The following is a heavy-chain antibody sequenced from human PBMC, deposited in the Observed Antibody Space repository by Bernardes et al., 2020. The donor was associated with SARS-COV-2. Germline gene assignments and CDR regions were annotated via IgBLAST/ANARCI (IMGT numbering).Heavy chain of an antibody. V-gene: IGHV3-23*01. D-gene: IGHD1-26*01. CDR3: AKRRVEWELLHYFDS. CDR2: ITDSGNST. CDR1: GFTFSSYT. J-gene: IGHJ4*02. Sequence: VESLFLSCEVSGFTFSSYTMNWVRQAPGKGLEWVSTITDSGNSTYYADSVKGRFTISRDNSKDRLYLQMNSLRADDTAVYFCAKRRVEWELLHYFDSWCQGTLVTFSS.